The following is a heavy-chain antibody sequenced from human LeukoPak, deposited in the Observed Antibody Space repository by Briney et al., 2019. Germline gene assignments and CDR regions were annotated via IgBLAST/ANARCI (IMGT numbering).Heavy chain of an antibody. CDR3: ARHRIGYCSSTSCPGYYYMDV. D-gene: IGHD2-2*01. Sequence: SETLSLTCTVSGGSISSSSYYWGWIRQPPGKGLEWIGSIYYSGSTYYNPSLKSRVTISVDTSKNQFSLKLSSATAADTAVYYCARHRIGYCSSTSCPGYYYMDVWGKGTTVTVSS. J-gene: IGHJ6*03. CDR1: GGSISSSSYY. V-gene: IGHV4-39*01. CDR2: IYYSGST.